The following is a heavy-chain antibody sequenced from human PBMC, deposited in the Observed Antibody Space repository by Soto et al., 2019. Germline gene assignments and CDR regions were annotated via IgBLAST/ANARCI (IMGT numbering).Heavy chain of an antibody. D-gene: IGHD2-15*01. J-gene: IGHJ6*03. CDR1: GFTFSSYG. V-gene: IGHV3-30*18. Sequence: QVQLVESGGGVVQPGRSLRLSCAASGFTFSSYGMHWVRQAPGKGLEWVAVISYDGSNKYYADSVKGRFTIYRDNSKNTLYLQMNSLRYEDTAVYYCAKDSAGYWSGGSCYYYYYIDVWGKGTTVTVSS. CDR2: ISYDGSNK. CDR3: AKDSAGYWSGGSCYYYYYIDV.